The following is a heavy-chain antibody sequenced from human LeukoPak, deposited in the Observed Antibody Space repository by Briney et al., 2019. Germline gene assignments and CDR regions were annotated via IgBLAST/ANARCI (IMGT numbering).Heavy chain of an antibody. V-gene: IGHV5-51*01. CDR2: IYPGDSDT. J-gene: IGHJ4*01. Sequence: GESLKISCKGSGYSFTSYWIGWVRQMPGKGLEWMGIIYPGDSDTRYSPSFQGQVTISADKSISTAYLQWSSLKASDTAMYYCASYYLGQHSSSPTGYFDYWGQGTLVTVSS. CDR3: ASYYLGQHSSSPTGYFDY. D-gene: IGHD6-6*01. CDR1: GYSFTSYW.